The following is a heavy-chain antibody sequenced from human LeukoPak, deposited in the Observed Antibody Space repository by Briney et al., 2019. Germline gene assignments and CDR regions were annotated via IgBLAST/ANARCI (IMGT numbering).Heavy chain of an antibody. D-gene: IGHD2-2*01. J-gene: IGHJ4*02. CDR1: GFTFSSYW. V-gene: IGHV3-7*01. Sequence: PGGSLRLSCAASGFTFSSYWMSWVRQAPGKGLEWVANIKQDGSEKYYVDSVKGRFTISRDNSTNTLYLQMNSLRTEDTAVYYCAEGLPAFPLPAVISHWGQGTLVTVSS. CDR2: IKQDGSEK. CDR3: AEGLPAFPLPAVISH.